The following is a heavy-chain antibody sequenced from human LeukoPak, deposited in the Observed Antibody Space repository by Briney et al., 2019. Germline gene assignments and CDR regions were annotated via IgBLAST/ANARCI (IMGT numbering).Heavy chain of an antibody. V-gene: IGHV4-59*02. D-gene: IGHD2-21*02. CDR2: MSYSGRT. CDR1: GGSVSSYY. J-gene: IGHJ4*02. Sequence: KSSETLSLTCTVSGGSVSSYYWSWIRQTPEKGLEWIGYMSYSGRTDYGPSLKSRVTMSVDTSKNQFSLKMSYATAADTGVYYCARGYCRDDICQVFPYWGQGTLVTVSS. CDR3: ARGYCRDDICQVFPY.